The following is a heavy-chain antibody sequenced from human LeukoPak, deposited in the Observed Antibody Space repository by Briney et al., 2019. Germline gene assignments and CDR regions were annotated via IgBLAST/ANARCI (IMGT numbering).Heavy chain of an antibody. Sequence: GASVKVSCKASGYTFTGYYMHWVRQAPGQGLEWMGRINPNSGGTNYAQKFQGRVTMTRDTSISTAYMELSRLRSDDTAVYYCARFRGGGQLAPRRIPNWFDPWGQGTLVTVSS. CDR2: INPNSGGT. D-gene: IGHD2-15*01. CDR1: GYTFTGYY. CDR3: ARFRGGGQLAPRRIPNWFDP. J-gene: IGHJ5*02. V-gene: IGHV1-2*06.